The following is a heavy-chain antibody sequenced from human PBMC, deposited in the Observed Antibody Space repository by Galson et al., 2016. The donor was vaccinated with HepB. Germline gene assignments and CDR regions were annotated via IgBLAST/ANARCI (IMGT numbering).Heavy chain of an antibody. CDR2: INHSGNT. D-gene: IGHD3-9*01. CDR1: GGSFSGYY. V-gene: IGHV4-34*01. CDR3: ARRLPYFDWLHAFDI. J-gene: IGHJ3*02. Sequence: SETLSLTCGVYGGSFSGYYWRWIRQPPGKGLEWIGEINHSGNTNYNPSLKSRVTISVDTPTGQLSLKLTSVTATDTALYFCARRLPYFDWLHAFDIWGQGTMVTVSS.